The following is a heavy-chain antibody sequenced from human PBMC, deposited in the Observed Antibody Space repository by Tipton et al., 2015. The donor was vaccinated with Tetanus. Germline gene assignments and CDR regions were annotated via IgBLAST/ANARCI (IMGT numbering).Heavy chain of an antibody. CDR2: IYYRGST. Sequence: TLSLTCTVSGGSISTYYWSWIRQPPGKGLEWIGYIYYRGSTNYYPSLKSRVTMSVDTSKNQFSPNLSSVTAADTAVYYCARGDGATLHYWGQGTLVTVSS. CDR1: GGSISTYY. D-gene: IGHD5-24*01. V-gene: IGHV4-59*01. J-gene: IGHJ4*02. CDR3: ARGDGATLHY.